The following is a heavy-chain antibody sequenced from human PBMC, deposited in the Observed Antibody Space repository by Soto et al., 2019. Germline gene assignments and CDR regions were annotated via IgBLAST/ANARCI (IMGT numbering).Heavy chain of an antibody. V-gene: IGHV4-30-4*01. Sequence: QVQLQESGPGLVKPSQTLSLTCTVSGGSISSGDYYWSWIRQPPGKGLEWIGYIYYSGSNYYNPSLKCRVTMSVDTSKNQFSLKLSSVTAADTAVYYCARGSAVRLGESDWGQGTLVTVSS. J-gene: IGHJ4*02. CDR2: IYYSGSN. D-gene: IGHD3-16*01. CDR3: ARGSAVRLGESD. CDR1: GGSISSGDYY.